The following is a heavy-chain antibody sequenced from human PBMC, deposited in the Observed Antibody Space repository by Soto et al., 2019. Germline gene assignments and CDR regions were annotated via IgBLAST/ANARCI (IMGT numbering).Heavy chain of an antibody. CDR1: GFTFSSYA. CDR3: AKGTKVVVAAKSVGWFDP. V-gene: IGHV3-23*01. Sequence: ESGGGLVQPGGSLRLSCAASGFTFSSYAMSWVRQAPGKGLEWVSAISGSGGSTYYADSVKGRFTISRDNSKNTLYLQMNSLRAEDTAVYYCAKGTKVVVAAKSVGWFDPWGQGTLVTVSS. CDR2: ISGSGGST. D-gene: IGHD2-15*01. J-gene: IGHJ5*02.